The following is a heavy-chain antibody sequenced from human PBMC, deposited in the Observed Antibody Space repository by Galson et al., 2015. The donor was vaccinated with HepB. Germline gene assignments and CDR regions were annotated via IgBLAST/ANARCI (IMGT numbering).Heavy chain of an antibody. CDR1: GESVSSNSAA. V-gene: IGHV6-1*01. J-gene: IGHJ6*02. Sequence: CAISGESVSSNSAARHWIRQSPSRGLERLGRTYYESKWYNDYAVSVKSRITINPDTSKNQLFLQLNSVTPEDTAVYDCARDQEGIAVAAPGRFYYGMDVWGQGTTVTVSS. D-gene: IGHD6-19*01. CDR2: TYYESKWYN. CDR3: ARDQEGIAVAAPGRFYYGMDV.